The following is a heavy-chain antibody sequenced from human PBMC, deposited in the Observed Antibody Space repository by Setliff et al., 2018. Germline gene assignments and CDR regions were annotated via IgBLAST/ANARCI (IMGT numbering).Heavy chain of an antibody. CDR1: GYSISNDYF. J-gene: IGHJ4*02. CDR2: IYHSGST. Sequence: PSETLSLTCTVSGYSISNDYFWGWIRQPPGKGLEWIGSIYHSGSTSYYPSLKSRVTISVDTSKNQFSLSLSFVTAADTAVYYCAKHRSYFDYWGKGTLVTVST. CDR3: AKHRSYFDY. V-gene: IGHV4-38-2*02.